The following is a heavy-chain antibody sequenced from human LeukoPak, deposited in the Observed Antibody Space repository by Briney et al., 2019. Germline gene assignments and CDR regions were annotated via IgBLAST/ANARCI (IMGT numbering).Heavy chain of an antibody. D-gene: IGHD1-26*01. CDR2: INTDASNT. CDR1: GFTFSRFW. Sequence: GGSLRLSCAASGFTFSRFWMHWVRQAPGKGLVWVSRINTDASNTIYADSVKGRFAISRDNSKNTLYLQMSSLRAEDTAVYYCVTVGMTSIWSYLRFDPRGQGTLVSVSS. J-gene: IGHJ5*02. CDR3: VTVGMTSIWSYLRFDP. V-gene: IGHV3-74*01.